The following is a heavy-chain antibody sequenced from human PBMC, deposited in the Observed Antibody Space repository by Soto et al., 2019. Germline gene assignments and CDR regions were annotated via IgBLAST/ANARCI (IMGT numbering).Heavy chain of an antibody. D-gene: IGHD4-17*01. CDR3: AREVHRYGEYPHSYYYYMDV. J-gene: IGHJ6*03. CDR2: MNPNSGNT. Sequence: ASVKVSCKASGYTFTSYDINWVRQATGQGLEWMGWMNPNSGNTGYAQKFQGRVTMTRNTSISTAYMELSSLRSEDTAVYYCAREVHRYGEYPHSYYYYMDVWGKGTTVTVSS. V-gene: IGHV1-8*01. CDR1: GYTFTSYD.